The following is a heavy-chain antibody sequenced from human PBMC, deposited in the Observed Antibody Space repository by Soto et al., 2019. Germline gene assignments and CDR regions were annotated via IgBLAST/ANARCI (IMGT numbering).Heavy chain of an antibody. CDR1: GFSLSTSGLG. J-gene: IGHJ4*02. D-gene: IGHD6-19*01. CDR2: IYWNDDQ. Sequence: QITLKESGPTLVRPTQTLTLTCTFSGFSLSTSGLGVGWIRQPPGKALEWLALIYWNDDQRYSPSLKVRLTITKDSSKNQLVLRTTTMDPVDTATYYRAHRHSGWYLFDYWGQGTLVTVSS. V-gene: IGHV2-5*01. CDR3: AHRHSGWYLFDY.